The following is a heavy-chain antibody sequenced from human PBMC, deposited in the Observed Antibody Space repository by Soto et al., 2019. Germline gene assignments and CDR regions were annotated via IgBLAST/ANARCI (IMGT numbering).Heavy chain of an antibody. CDR1: GGSISSYY. CDR2: IYYSGSA. V-gene: IGHV4-59*01. D-gene: IGHD1-1*01. J-gene: IGHJ3*02. CDR3: ARLAPRDGDPKTVRAFDI. Sequence: SETLSLTCTVSGGSISSYYWSWIRQTPGKGLEWIGYIYYSGSATYNPSLKSRVTISLDTSKNQFSLRPISVTAADTAVYYCARLAPRDGDPKTVRAFDIWGQGTMVTVSS.